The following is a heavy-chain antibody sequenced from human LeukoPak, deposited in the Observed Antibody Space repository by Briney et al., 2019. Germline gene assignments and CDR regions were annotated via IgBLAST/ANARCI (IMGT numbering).Heavy chain of an antibody. CDR2: VDTSGST. CDR1: DGSISSAYR. J-gene: IGHJ4*02. V-gene: IGHV4-4*07. D-gene: IGHD3-3*01. CDR3: ARRFFDFWSGSSPNFDY. Sequence: SETLSLTCTVSDGSISSAYRWTWIRQSAGKGLEWIGRVDTSGSTKYNPSLKSRVTISVDTSKNQFSLKLSSVTAADTAVYYCARRFFDFWSGSSPNFDYWGQGTLVTVSS.